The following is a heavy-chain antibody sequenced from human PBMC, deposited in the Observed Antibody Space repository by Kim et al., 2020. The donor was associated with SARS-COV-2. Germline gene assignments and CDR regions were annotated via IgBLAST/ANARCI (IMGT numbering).Heavy chain of an antibody. Sequence: SETLSLTCTVSGGSISSGGYYWNWIRQHPGRGLEWIGYIYYTGSTYYNPSLKSRITISVDTSKNQFSLKLSSVTAADTAVYYCARDRIGYPFDDWCQGTL. V-gene: IGHV4-31*03. J-gene: IGHJ4*02. CDR3: ARDRIGYPFDD. CDR1: GGSISSGGYY. D-gene: IGHD5-12*01. CDR2: IYYTGST.